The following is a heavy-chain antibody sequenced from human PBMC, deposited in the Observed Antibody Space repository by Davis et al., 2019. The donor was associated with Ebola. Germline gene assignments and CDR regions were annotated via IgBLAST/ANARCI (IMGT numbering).Heavy chain of an antibody. Sequence: PGGSLRLSCAASGFTFSSYAMSWVRQAPGKGLEWVANIKQDGSEKDYVDSVKGRFTISRDNAKNSLYLQMNSLRAEDTAVYYCARRGYSALDWGQGTLVTVSS. V-gene: IGHV3-7*03. CDR3: ARRGYSALD. D-gene: IGHD5-12*01. J-gene: IGHJ4*02. CDR2: IKQDGSEK. CDR1: GFTFSSYA.